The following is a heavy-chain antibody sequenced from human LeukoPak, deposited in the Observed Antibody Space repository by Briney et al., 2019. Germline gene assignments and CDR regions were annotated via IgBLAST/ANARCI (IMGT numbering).Heavy chain of an antibody. CDR1: GYSISSGYY. CDR2: IYHSGST. D-gene: IGHD3-9*01. CDR3: ASLLGDWLPPSGY. V-gene: IGHV4-38-2*02. Sequence: PSETLSLTCTVSGYSISSGYYWGWIRQPPGKGLELIGSIYHSGSTYYNPSLKSRFTISVDTAKNQFSLKLSSVTAADTAVYYCASLLGDWLPPSGYWGQGTLVTVSS. J-gene: IGHJ4*02.